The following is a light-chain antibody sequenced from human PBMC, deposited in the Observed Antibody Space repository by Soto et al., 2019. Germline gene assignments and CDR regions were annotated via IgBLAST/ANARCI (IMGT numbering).Light chain of an antibody. V-gene: IGLV7-46*01. J-gene: IGLJ2*01. Sequence: VVTQEPSLTVSPGGTVTLTCGSSTGAVTSNHHPYWFQQKAGQAPRTLIYDTSNKHSWTPARFSGSLLGDKAALTLSGAQPEDEAQYYCLLSYNAARVFGGGPKLTVL. CDR1: TGAVTSNHH. CDR2: DTS. CDR3: LLSYNAARV.